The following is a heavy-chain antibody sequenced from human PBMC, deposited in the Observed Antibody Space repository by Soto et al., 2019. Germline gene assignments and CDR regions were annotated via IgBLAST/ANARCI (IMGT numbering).Heavy chain of an antibody. V-gene: IGHV3-23*01. CDR1: GFSFSSYA. J-gene: IGHJ3*01. Sequence: GGSLRLSCAASGFSFSSYAMSWVRQPPGRGLEWVSTISGGGANTQYAESVKGRFTISRDNSRNTLHLQMSFLRADDTALYYCAKERYCSATSCYGGFDVWGQGTVITVS. CDR3: AKERYCSATSCYGGFDV. D-gene: IGHD2-2*01. CDR2: ISGGGANT.